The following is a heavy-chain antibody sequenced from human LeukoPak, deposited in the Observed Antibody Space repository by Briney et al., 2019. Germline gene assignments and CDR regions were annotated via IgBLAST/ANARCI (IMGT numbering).Heavy chain of an antibody. CDR2: INHSGST. V-gene: IGHV4-34*01. CDR1: GGSFSGYY. Sequence: SETLSLTCAVYGGSFSGYYWSWTRQPPRKGLEWIGEINHSGSTNYNPSLKSRVTISVDTSKNQFSLKLSSVTAADTAVYYCARGVAPNYYDSSGYRLGNWFDPWGQGTLVTVSS. CDR3: ARGVAPNYYDSSGYRLGNWFDP. J-gene: IGHJ5*02. D-gene: IGHD3-22*01.